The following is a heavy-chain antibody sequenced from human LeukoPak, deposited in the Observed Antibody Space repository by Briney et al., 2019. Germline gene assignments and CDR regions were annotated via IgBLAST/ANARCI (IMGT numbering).Heavy chain of an antibody. D-gene: IGHD3-16*02. CDR3: ARRDDYDYVWGSYRYDY. CDR2: IYPGDSDT. J-gene: IGHJ4*02. Sequence: GESLKISCKGSGYSFTNYWIGWVRQMPGKGLEWMGIIYPGDSDTRYSPSFQGQVTISADRSINTAFLQWSSLQASDTAMYYWARRDDYDYVWGSYRYDYWGQGTLVTVSS. CDR1: GYSFTNYW. V-gene: IGHV5-51*01.